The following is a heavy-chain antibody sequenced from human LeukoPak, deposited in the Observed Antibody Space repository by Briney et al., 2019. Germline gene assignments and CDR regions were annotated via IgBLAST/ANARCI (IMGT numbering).Heavy chain of an antibody. V-gene: IGHV1-18*01. Sequence: ASVKVSCKASGYTFTSYGISWVRQAPGQGLEWMGWISAYNGNTNYVQKLQGRVTMTTDTSTSTAYMELRSLRSDDTAVYYCARTGESSTYYYDSSGPDYWGQGTLVTVSS. CDR1: GYTFTSYG. CDR3: ARTGESSTYYYDSSGPDY. J-gene: IGHJ4*02. D-gene: IGHD3-22*01. CDR2: ISAYNGNT.